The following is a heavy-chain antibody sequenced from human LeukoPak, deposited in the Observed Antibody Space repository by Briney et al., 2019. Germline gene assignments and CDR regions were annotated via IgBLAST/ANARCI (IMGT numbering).Heavy chain of an antibody. V-gene: IGHV5-51*01. J-gene: IGHJ4*02. D-gene: IGHD3-10*01. CDR3: ARHRTSGSYYNPPDY. CDR2: IYPGDSQT. Sequence: GESLKISCKGSGYNFTNYWIGWVRQMPGKGLEWMGIIYPGDSQTRYSPSFQGQVTISADKSISTAYLQWSGLKASDIAIYYCARHRTSGSYYNPPDYWGQGTLVTVSS. CDR1: GYNFTNYW.